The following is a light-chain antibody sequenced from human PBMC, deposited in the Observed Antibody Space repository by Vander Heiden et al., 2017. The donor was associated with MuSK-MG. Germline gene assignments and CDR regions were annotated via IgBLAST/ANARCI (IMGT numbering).Light chain of an antibody. J-gene: IGLJ2*01. CDR2: RRT. V-gene: IGLV3-1*01. Sequence: SYELTQPPSVSVSPGQTASITCSGDKLENQYVSWYQQKPGQSPLLVMFRRTERPSGIPERVSGSNSGNTATLTITGTQAMDEADDDCQSWDSSTQVGFGGGTKLTVL. CDR1: KLENQY. CDR3: QSWDSSTQVG.